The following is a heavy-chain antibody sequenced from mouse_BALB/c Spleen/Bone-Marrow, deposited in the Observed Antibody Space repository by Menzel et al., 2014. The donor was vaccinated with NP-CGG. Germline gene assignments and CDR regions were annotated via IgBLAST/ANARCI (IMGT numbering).Heavy chain of an antibody. CDR2: FYPGSGSI. V-gene: IGHV1-62-2*01. CDR3: ARHEKANYGNYAMDY. CDR1: GYTFTEYI. Sequence: VHLVESGAELVKPGASVKLSCKASGYTFTEYIIHWVKQRSGQGLEWIGWFYPGSGSIKYNEKFKDKATLTADKSSSTVYMELSRLTSEDSAAYFCARHEKANYGNYAMDYWGQGTSVTVSS. J-gene: IGHJ4*01. D-gene: IGHD1-1*01.